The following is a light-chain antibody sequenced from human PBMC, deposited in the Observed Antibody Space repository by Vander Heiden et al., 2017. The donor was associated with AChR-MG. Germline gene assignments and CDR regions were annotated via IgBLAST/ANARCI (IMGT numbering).Light chain of an antibody. CDR2: GAS. CDR1: QSVSSSY. V-gene: IGKV3-20*01. Sequence: EIVWTQSPGPLSLSPGESATLSCRASQSVSSSYLAWYQQKPGQAPRLLIYGASSRATGIPDRFSGSGSGTDFTLTISRLEPEDFAVYYCQQYGSSPETFGQGTKVEIK. J-gene: IGKJ1*01. CDR3: QQYGSSPET.